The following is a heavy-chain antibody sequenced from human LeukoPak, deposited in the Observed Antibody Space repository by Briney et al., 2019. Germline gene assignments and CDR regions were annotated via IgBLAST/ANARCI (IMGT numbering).Heavy chain of an antibody. D-gene: IGHD6-6*01. CDR3: ARGERAARPPDY. V-gene: IGHV1-69*13. J-gene: IGHJ4*02. CDR2: IIPIFGTT. CDR1: GGTFSSDV. Sequence: SVKVSCKASGGTFSSDVISWVRQAPGHGLEWMGGIIPIFGTTNYAQKFQGRVTITADESTSTAYMELSSLRSEDTAVYYCARGERAARPPDYWGQGTLVTVSS.